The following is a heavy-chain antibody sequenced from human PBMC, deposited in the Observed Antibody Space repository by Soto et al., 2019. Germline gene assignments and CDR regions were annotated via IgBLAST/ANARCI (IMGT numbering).Heavy chain of an antibody. J-gene: IGHJ6*03. Sequence: GGSLRLSCAASGFTFSSYWMSWVRQAPGKGLEWVANIKQDGSEKYYVDSVKGRFTISRDNAKNSLYLQMNSLRAEDTAVYYCARVLLFTFFGVVTQVRDYYYMDVWGKGTTVTVSS. CDR2: IKQDGSEK. CDR1: GFTFSSYW. CDR3: ARVLLFTFFGVVTQVRDYYYMDV. V-gene: IGHV3-7*01. D-gene: IGHD3-3*01.